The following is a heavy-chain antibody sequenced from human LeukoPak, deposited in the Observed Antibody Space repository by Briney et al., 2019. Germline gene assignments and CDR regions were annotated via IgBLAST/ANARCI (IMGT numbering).Heavy chain of an antibody. J-gene: IGHJ4*02. Sequence: GASVKVSCKASGYIFTDYYMHWVRQAPGQGLEWMGRINPNNGGTYYSQKFQGRVTVTRDTSITTAYMELSRLRSDDTAVYYCARAPAYCGGDCYFYWGQGTLVTVSS. D-gene: IGHD2-21*02. CDR3: ARAPAYCGGDCYFY. CDR2: INPNNGGT. V-gene: IGHV1-2*06. CDR1: GYIFTDYY.